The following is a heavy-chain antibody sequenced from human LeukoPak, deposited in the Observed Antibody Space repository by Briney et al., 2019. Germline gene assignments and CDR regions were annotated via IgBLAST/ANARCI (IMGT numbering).Heavy chain of an antibody. Sequence: GGSLRLSCAGSGFTFSNYGMNWVRQAPGKGLEWVSSISISGGYTYYADPVKGRFTISRDSSKNTLYVQMNSLRAEDTAVYYCAKSRSTTGIAVAGLDYWGQGTLVTVSS. CDR2: ISISGGYT. V-gene: IGHV3-23*01. D-gene: IGHD6-19*01. J-gene: IGHJ4*02. CDR3: AKSRSTTGIAVAGLDY. CDR1: GFTFSNYG.